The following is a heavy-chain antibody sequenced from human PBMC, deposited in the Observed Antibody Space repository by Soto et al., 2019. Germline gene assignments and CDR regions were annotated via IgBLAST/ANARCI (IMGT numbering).Heavy chain of an antibody. CDR3: ASLSPYDSSGYYPDH. D-gene: IGHD3-22*01. Sequence: QVQLVQSGAEVKKPGSSVKVSCRASGGTFSSYSISWVRQAPGQGLEWMGKIIPVLGIPNYVQKFQGRVTITADKSTGTAYMELSSLRSEDTAVYYCASLSPYDSSGYYPDHWGQGTLVTVSS. CDR2: IIPVLGIP. CDR1: GGTFSSYS. J-gene: IGHJ4*02. V-gene: IGHV1-69*02.